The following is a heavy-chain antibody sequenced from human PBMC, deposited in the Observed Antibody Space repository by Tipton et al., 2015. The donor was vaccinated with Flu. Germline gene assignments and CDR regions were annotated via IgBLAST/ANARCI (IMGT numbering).Heavy chain of an antibody. CDR2: VSWDGDRT. V-gene: IGHV3-43D*04. D-gene: IGHD2-15*01. CDR1: GFTFNHYA. J-gene: IGHJ3*02. CDR3: AKCLWGGSCYGDYDHEADGFDI. Sequence: GSLRLSCAASGFTFNHYAMHWIRQPPGKGLEWVALVSWDGDRTNYADSVKGRFTISRDNSKNSLHLQMNSLRAEDTALYYCAKCLWGGSCYGDYDHEADGFDIWGQGTLVTVSA.